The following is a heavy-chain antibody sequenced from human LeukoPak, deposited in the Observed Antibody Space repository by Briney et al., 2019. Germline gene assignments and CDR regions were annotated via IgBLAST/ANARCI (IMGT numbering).Heavy chain of an antibody. CDR1: GFTFSSYG. Sequence: GGSLRLSCAASGFTFSSYGMHWVRQAPGKGLEWVAVISYDGSNKYYADSVKGRFTISRDNPKNTLYLRMNSLRAEDTAVYYCAKGPYSSSWYDYWGQGTLVTVSS. V-gene: IGHV3-30*18. CDR3: AKGPYSSSWYDY. J-gene: IGHJ4*02. D-gene: IGHD6-13*01. CDR2: ISYDGSNK.